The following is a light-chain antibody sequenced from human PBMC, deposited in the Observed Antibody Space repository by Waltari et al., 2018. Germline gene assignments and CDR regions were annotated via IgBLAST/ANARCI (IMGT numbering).Light chain of an antibody. CDR3: QQANSFPLT. CDR1: QTINNF. CDR2: AAS. Sequence: DIQLTQSPSSLSASVGDRVTITCRASQTINNFLNWYQQKPGKAPKLLIHAASSLQSGVPSRFSGSGSGTDFTLTISSLQPEDFATYYCQQANSFPLTFGGGTKVEIK. V-gene: IGKV1-39*01. J-gene: IGKJ4*01.